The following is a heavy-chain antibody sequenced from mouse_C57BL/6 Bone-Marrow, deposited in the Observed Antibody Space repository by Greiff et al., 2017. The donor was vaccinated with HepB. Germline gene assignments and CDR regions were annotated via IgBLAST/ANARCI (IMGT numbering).Heavy chain of an antibody. Sequence: VQLQQSGAELARPGASVKLSCKASGYTFTSYGISWVKQRTGQGLEWIGEIYPRSGNTYYNEKFKGKATLTADKSSSTAYMELRSLTSEDSAVYFCAREENYSNLYFDYWGQGTTLTVSS. CDR3: AREENYSNLYFDY. V-gene: IGHV1-81*01. D-gene: IGHD2-5*01. CDR1: GYTFTSYG. CDR2: IYPRSGNT. J-gene: IGHJ2*01.